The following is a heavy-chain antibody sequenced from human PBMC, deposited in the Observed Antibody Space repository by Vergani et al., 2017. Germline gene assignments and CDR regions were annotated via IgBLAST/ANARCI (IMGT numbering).Heavy chain of an antibody. D-gene: IGHD2-2*01. Sequence: QVQLQQWGAGLLKPSETLSLSCAVYGGSFSGYYWSWIRQPPGKGLEWIGEINHSGSTNYNPFLKSRVTISVDTTKNQFYLKLSSVTAADTAVYYCARGVYYGSCSSTGCSNYYYCMDVWGKGTTVTVSS. CDR1: GGSFSGYY. CDR3: ARGVYYGSCSSTGCSNYYYCMDV. CDR2: INHSGST. V-gene: IGHV4-34*01. J-gene: IGHJ6*03.